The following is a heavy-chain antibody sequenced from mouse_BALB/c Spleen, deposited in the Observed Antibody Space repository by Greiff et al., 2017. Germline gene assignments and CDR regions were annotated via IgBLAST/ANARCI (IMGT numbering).Heavy chain of an antibody. J-gene: IGHJ2*01. CDR3: TRNWDEDY. CDR1: GFTFSNYW. Sequence: EVMLVESGGGLVQPGGSMKLSCVASGFTFSNYWMNWVRQSPEKGLEWVAEIRLKSNNYATHYAESVKGRFTISRDDSKSSVYLQMNNLRAEDTGIYYCTRNWDEDYWGQGTTLTVSS. D-gene: IGHD4-1*01. CDR2: IRLKSNNYAT. V-gene: IGHV6-6*02.